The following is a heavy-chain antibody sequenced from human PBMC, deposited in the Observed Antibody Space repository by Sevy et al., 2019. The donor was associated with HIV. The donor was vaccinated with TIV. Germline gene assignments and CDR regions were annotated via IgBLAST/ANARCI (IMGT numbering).Heavy chain of an antibody. CDR3: ARVVSFYDFWRGTHY. D-gene: IGHD3-3*01. Sequence: ASVKVSCKASGYTFTSYGISWVRQAPGQGLEWMGWISAYNGNTNYAQKLQGRVTMTTDTSTSTAYMELRSLRSDDTAVYYCARVVSFYDFWRGTHYWGQGTLVTVSS. J-gene: IGHJ4*02. CDR1: GYTFTSYG. V-gene: IGHV1-18*01. CDR2: ISAYNGNT.